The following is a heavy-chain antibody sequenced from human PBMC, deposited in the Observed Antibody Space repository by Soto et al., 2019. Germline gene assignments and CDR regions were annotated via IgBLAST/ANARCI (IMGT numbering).Heavy chain of an antibody. J-gene: IGHJ6*02. V-gene: IGHV1-46*01. Sequence: ASVKVSCKASGYTFTSYYMHWVRQAPAQGLAWMGIINPSGGSTCNAQKFQGRVTMTRDTSTSTVYMELSSLISEDTAVDYGARDPGDFVVVVAATTADYGMDVWGQGTTVTVSS. D-gene: IGHD2-15*01. CDR3: ARDPGDFVVVVAATTADYGMDV. CDR1: GYTFTSYY. CDR2: INPSGGST.